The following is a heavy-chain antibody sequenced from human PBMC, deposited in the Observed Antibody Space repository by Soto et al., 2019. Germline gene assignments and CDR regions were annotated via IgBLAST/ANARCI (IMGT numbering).Heavy chain of an antibody. Sequence: PSETLSLTCTVSGGSISSYYWSWIRQPPGKGLEWIGYIYYSGSTNYNPSLKSRVTISVDTSKNQFSLKLSSVTAADTAVYYCARLNYYGSGSYYPSPNNWFDPWGQGTLVTAPQ. CDR3: ARLNYYGSGSYYPSPNNWFDP. J-gene: IGHJ5*02. CDR2: IYYSGST. CDR1: GGSISSYY. D-gene: IGHD3-10*01. V-gene: IGHV4-59*08.